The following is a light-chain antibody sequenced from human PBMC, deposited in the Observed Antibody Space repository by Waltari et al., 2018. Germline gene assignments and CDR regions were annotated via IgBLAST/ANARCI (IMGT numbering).Light chain of an antibody. CDR2: KAS. V-gene: IGKV1-5*03. J-gene: IGKJ2*01. Sequence: DIQMTQSPSTLSASVGDSVTITCRASETVLTWLAWYQQKPGQAPKLLIYKASSLESGVPSRFSGSASGTEFTLTISSLQPDDSATYYCLQYHSYSKFGQGTKLEIK. CDR3: LQYHSYSK. CDR1: ETVLTW.